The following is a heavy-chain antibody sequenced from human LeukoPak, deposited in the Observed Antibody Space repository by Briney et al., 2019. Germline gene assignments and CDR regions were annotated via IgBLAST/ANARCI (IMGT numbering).Heavy chain of an antibody. CDR3: ARGLYGSGTVIDY. Sequence: PGGSLRLSCAASGFTFSSYSMNWVRQAPGKGLEWVSYISSSSSTIYYADSVKGRFTISRDNAKNSLYLQMNSLRAEDTAVYYCARGLYGSGTVIDYWGQGTLVTVSS. J-gene: IGHJ4*02. V-gene: IGHV3-48*01. CDR1: GFTFSSYS. D-gene: IGHD3-10*01. CDR2: ISSSSSTI.